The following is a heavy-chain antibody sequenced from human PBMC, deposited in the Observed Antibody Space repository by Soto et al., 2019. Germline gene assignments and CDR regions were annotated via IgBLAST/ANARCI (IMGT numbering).Heavy chain of an antibody. Sequence: GASVKVSCKASGYTFTSYGISWVRQAPGQGLEWMGWISAYNGNTNYAQKLQGRVTMTTDTSTSTAYMELRSLRSDDTAVYYCARYLEGRFLEWLLSPYYYGMVVWGQGTTVTVSS. CDR1: GYTFTSYG. CDR2: ISAYNGNT. CDR3: ARYLEGRFLEWLLSPYYYGMVV. D-gene: IGHD3-3*01. V-gene: IGHV1-18*01. J-gene: IGHJ6*02.